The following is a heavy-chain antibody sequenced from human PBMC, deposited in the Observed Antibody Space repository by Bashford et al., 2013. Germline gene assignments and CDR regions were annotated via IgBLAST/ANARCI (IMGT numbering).Heavy chain of an antibody. CDR3: ARDEFWSGWEVGPDY. V-gene: IGHV3-48*03. Sequence: GSLRLSCAASRFTFSSYEMNWVRQAPGKGLEWVSYISSSGSTIYYADSVKGRFTISRDNAKNSLYLQMNSLRAEDTAVYYCARDEFWSGWEVGPDYWGQGTLVTVSS. D-gene: IGHD3-3*01. CDR2: ISSSGSTI. J-gene: IGHJ4*02. CDR1: RFTFSSYE.